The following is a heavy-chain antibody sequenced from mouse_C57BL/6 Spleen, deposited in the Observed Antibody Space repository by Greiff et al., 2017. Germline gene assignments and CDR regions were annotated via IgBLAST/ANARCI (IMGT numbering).Heavy chain of an antibody. J-gene: IGHJ1*03. CDR1: GFTFSSYG. D-gene: IGHD1-1*01. V-gene: IGHV5-6*01. Sequence: EGMLVESGGDLVKPGGSLKLSCAASGFTFSSYGMSWVRQTPDKRLEWVATISSGGSYTYYPDSVKGRFTISRDNAKNTLYLQMSSLKSEDTAMYYCARHTTVVARGYFDVWGTGTTVTVSS. CDR3: ARHTTVVARGYFDV. CDR2: ISSGGSYT.